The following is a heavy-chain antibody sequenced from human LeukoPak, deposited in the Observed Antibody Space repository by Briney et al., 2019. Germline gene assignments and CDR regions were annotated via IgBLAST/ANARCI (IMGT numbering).Heavy chain of an antibody. CDR1: GGTFNNSA. Sequence: SVKVSCKTSGGTFNNSAISWVRQAPGQGLEWLGGIMPLFVTAGYAQKFQGRVTITKDESTRTVYLELTSLTSDDTAVYYCARDVHGDYGSGWFDPWGQGTLVSVSS. J-gene: IGHJ5*02. D-gene: IGHD4-17*01. CDR2: IMPLFVTA. V-gene: IGHV1-69*05. CDR3: ARDVHGDYGSGWFDP.